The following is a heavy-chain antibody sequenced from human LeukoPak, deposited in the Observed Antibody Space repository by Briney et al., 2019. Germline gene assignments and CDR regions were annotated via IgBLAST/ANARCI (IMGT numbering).Heavy chain of an antibody. CDR2: ISAYNGNT. J-gene: IGHJ4*02. D-gene: IGHD6-19*01. Sequence: ASVKVSCKASGYTFTSYGISWVRQAPGQGLEWMGWISAYNGNTNYAQKLQGRVIMTTDTSTSTAYMELRSLRSDDTAVYYCASVKNGVAGTPGLYFDYWGQGTLVTVSS. V-gene: IGHV1-18*01. CDR1: GYTFTSYG. CDR3: ASVKNGVAGTPGLYFDY.